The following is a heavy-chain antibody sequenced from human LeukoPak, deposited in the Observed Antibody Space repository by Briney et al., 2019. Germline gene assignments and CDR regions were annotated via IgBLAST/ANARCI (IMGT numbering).Heavy chain of an antibody. Sequence: PSGTLSLTCTVSGYSISSGYYWGWIRQPPGKGLEWIGSIYHSGSTYYNPSLKSRVTISVDTSKNQFSLKLSSVTAADTAVYYCARGDWYSFGYWGQGTLVTVSS. CDR2: IYHSGST. D-gene: IGHD6-13*01. CDR3: ARGDWYSFGY. V-gene: IGHV4-38-2*02. CDR1: GYSISSGYY. J-gene: IGHJ4*02.